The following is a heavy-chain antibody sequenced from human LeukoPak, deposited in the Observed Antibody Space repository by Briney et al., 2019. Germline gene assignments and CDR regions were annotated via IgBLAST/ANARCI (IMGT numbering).Heavy chain of an antibody. J-gene: IGHJ5*02. V-gene: IGHV1-46*01. CDR3: ARDQEGHYYDSSGYYP. CDR1: GYTFTSYY. D-gene: IGHD3-22*01. Sequence: ASVKVSCKASGYTFTSYYMRWVRQAPGQGLEWMGIINPSGGSTSYAQKFQGRVTMTRDTSTSTVYMELSSLRSEDTAVYYCARDQEGHYYDSSGYYPWGQGTLVTVSS. CDR2: INPSGGST.